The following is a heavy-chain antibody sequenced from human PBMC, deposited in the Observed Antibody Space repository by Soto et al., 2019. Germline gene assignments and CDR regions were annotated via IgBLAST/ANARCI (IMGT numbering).Heavy chain of an antibody. CDR1: GGSIRSSTYY. J-gene: IGHJ4*02. Sequence: PSETLSLTCTVSGGSIRSSTYYWGWIRQPPGKGLEWIGSIYYSGSTHYNPSLKSRVTMSVDTSTNQFSLKLSSVTAADTAVYYCARSEVLLWFGELRQHYFDYWGQGTLVTVSS. CDR3: ARSEVLLWFGELRQHYFDY. CDR2: IYYSGST. V-gene: IGHV4-39*07. D-gene: IGHD3-10*01.